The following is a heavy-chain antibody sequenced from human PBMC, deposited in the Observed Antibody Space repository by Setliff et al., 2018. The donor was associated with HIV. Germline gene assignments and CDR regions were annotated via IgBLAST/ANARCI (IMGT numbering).Heavy chain of an antibody. CDR1: GGSFSGYS. CDR2: INHSGST. Sequence: PSETLSLTCAVYGGSFSGYSWSWIRQSPGKGLEWIGEINHSGSTNYNPSLKSRLTTSADTSKKQFSLRLSSVTAADTAVYYCARGRRSAAAGTRWDYMDVWGKGTTVTV. V-gene: IGHV4-34*01. D-gene: IGHD6-13*01. CDR3: ARGRRSAAAGTRWDYMDV. J-gene: IGHJ6*03.